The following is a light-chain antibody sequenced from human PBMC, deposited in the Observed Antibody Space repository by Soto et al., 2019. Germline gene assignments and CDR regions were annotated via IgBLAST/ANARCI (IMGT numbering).Light chain of an antibody. Sequence: QSALTQPASVSGSPGQSITISGTGTSSDVGAYNYVSWYQQHPGKAPKLMIYDVNTRPSGVSNRFSGSKSGNTASLTISGLQAEDEADYYCNSDTSSSTEGFGSGTKVTVL. CDR3: NSDTSSSTEG. CDR1: SSDVGAYNY. V-gene: IGLV2-14*01. J-gene: IGLJ1*01. CDR2: DVN.